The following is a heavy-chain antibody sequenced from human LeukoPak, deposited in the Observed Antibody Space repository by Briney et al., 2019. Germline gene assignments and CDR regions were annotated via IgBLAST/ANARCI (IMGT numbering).Heavy chain of an antibody. Sequence: PSETLSPTCAVSGGSLSSYNWWSWVRQPPGKGLEWIGEIFHGGSTNYNPSLKSRVTMSVDKSRNHLSLTLSSVTAADTAVYYCARHDSFLFDVWGQGTMVTVSS. CDR3: ARHDSFLFDV. V-gene: IGHV4-4*02. CDR2: IFHGGST. CDR1: GGSLSSYNW. J-gene: IGHJ3*01. D-gene: IGHD2-21*02.